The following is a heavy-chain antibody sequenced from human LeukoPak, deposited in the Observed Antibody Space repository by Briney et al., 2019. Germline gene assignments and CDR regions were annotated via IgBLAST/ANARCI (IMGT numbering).Heavy chain of an antibody. V-gene: IGHV4-59*01. CDR3: ARGHIAPQRQFIARRGLRTVSRFDP. J-gene: IGHJ5*02. D-gene: IGHD6-25*01. CDR2: MCSSENT. Sequence: SETLSLTCTVSSGSLSNYYWTWIRQSPGKGLEWIASMCSSENTNSNPSLQSRVTISLDTSNHQLSLKMTSVISADTAVYYCARGHIAPQRQFIARRGLRTVSRFDPWGQGTLVLVSA. CDR1: SGSLSNYY.